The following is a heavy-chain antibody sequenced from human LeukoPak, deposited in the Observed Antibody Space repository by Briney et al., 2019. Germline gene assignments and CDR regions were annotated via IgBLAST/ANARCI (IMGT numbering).Heavy chain of an antibody. Sequence: TLSLTCTVSGVSIASRGFSWTWIRQPPGKGLEWIGCISYSGDTYSKPSLKTRLTISVDASKNQFSLKLTSVTAADTAVYYCARDVLVTSSPDAFDIWGQGTMVTVSS. CDR1: GVSIASRGFS. V-gene: IGHV4-31*03. CDR3: ARDVLVTSSPDAFDI. J-gene: IGHJ3*02. CDR2: ISYSGDT. D-gene: IGHD2-21*02.